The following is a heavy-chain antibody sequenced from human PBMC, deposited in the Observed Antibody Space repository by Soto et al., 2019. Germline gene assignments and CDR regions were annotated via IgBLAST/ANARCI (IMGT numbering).Heavy chain of an antibody. J-gene: IGHJ6*02. V-gene: IGHV3-23*01. Sequence: EVQLLESGGGLVQPGGFLRLSCAASGFTFSSYAMSWVRQAPGKGLEWVSVIRSSGDRTYYADSVKGRFTISRDNSKNTLYMQMNSLRAEDTAVYYCAKQQGPGTPYYYAMDVWGQGTTVTVSS. D-gene: IGHD1-1*01. CDR2: IRSSGDRT. CDR3: AKQQGPGTPYYYAMDV. CDR1: GFTFSSYA.